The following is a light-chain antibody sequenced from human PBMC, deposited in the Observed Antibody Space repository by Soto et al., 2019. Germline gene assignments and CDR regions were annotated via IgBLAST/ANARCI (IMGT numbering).Light chain of an antibody. CDR2: GAS. J-gene: IGKJ1*01. Sequence: EVVLTQSPATLSLSPGERATLSCSARENVRTFVDWYQQKPGQATRLXXYGASNRATGIPARFSGSGSGTEFTLTISSLQSEDFAVYYCHQYNKWPSWTFGQGTKVDIK. V-gene: IGKV3D-15*01. CDR3: HQYNKWPSWT. CDR1: ENVRTF.